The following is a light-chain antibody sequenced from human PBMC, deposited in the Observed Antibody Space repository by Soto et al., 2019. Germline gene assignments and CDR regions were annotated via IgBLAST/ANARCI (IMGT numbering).Light chain of an antibody. CDR2: ATS. Sequence: DIQMTQSPSTLSASVGDRVTITCRASQTINNYLNWYQQEPGKAPKLLIYATSSSQSGVPSRFSGSGSGTDFTLTISSLQPEDSAAYYCQQSYSSLWTFGQGTKVDIK. V-gene: IGKV1-39*01. J-gene: IGKJ1*01. CDR1: QTINNY. CDR3: QQSYSSLWT.